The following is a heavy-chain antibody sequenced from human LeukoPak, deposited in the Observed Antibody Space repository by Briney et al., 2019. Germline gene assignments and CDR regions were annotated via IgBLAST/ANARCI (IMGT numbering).Heavy chain of an antibody. J-gene: IGHJ6*02. Sequence: PGGSLRLSCAASGFTFSSYAMSWVRQAPGKGLEWVSGISGSGGSTNYADSVKGRFTISRDNSKNTLYLQMNSLRAEDTAIYYCGGSPYYYYGMDVWGQGTTVIVYS. V-gene: IGHV3-23*01. CDR3: GGSPYYYYGMDV. CDR1: GFTFSSYA. CDR2: ISGSGGST.